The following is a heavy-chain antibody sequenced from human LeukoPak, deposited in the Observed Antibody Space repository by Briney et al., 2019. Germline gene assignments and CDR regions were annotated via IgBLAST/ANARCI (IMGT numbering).Heavy chain of an antibody. Sequence: SETLSLTCTVSGGSISSSSYYWGWIRQPPGKGLEWIGNIYYSGSTYYNPSLKSRVTISVDTSKYQFSLRLNSVTAADTAVYYCARLPREQSFDYWGQGTLVTVSS. J-gene: IGHJ4*02. CDR1: GGSISSSSYY. CDR3: ARLPREQSFDY. CDR2: IYYSGST. D-gene: IGHD1-26*01. V-gene: IGHV4-39*01.